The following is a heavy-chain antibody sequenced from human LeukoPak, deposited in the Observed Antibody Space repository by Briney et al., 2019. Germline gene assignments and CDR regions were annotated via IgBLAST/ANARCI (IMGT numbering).Heavy chain of an antibody. CDR2: IYHSRST. Sequence: SETLSLTCTVSGGSISSSSYYWSWIRQPPGKGLEWIGYIYHSRSTYYNPSLKSRVTISVDRSKNQFSLKLSSVTAADTAVYYCARAERFGSSPGFDYWGQGTLVTVSS. CDR1: GGSISSSSYY. CDR3: ARAERFGSSPGFDY. V-gene: IGHV4-30-2*01. D-gene: IGHD6-6*01. J-gene: IGHJ4*02.